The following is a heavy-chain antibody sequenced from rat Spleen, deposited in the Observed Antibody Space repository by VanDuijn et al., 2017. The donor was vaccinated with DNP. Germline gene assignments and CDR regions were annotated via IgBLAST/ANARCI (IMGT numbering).Heavy chain of an antibody. V-gene: IGHV5-7*01. J-gene: IGHJ1*01. D-gene: IGHD1-2*01. CDR2: ISYDGSST. CDR1: GFTFSDYD. CDR3: SRSFISIAVSYFDY. Sequence: EVQLVESGGGLVQPGRSLKISCAASGFTFSDYDMAWVRQAPGKGLEWVASISYDGSSTYYRDSVKGRFTISRDNAQNTLFLQMSILGSEDTAIYYCSRSFISIAVSYFDYWGQGTMVTVSS.